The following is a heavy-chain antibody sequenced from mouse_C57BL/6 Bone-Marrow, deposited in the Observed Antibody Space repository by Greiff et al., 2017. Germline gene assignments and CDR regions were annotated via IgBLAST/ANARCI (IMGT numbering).Heavy chain of an antibody. Sequence: QVQLQQSGAELVMPGASVKLSCKASGYTFTSYWMHWVKQRPGQGLEWIGEIDPSDSYTNYNQKFKGKSTLPVDKSSSTAYMQLSSLTSEDSAVYYCARAGGYYGRNYAVDYWDQGTAITVSS. J-gene: IGHJ4*01. D-gene: IGHD1-1*01. V-gene: IGHV1-69*01. CDR3: ARAGGYYGRNYAVDY. CDR1: GYTFTSYW. CDR2: IDPSDSYT.